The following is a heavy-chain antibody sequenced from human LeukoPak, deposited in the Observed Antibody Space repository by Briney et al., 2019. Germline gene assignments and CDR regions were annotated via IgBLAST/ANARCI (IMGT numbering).Heavy chain of an antibody. Sequence: SETLSLTCTVSGGSISSGSYYWSWIRQPPGKGLEWIGSIYHSGSTYYNPSLKSRVTISVDTSKNQFSLKLSSVTAADTAVYYCARISCSGGKCYLSAFDIWGQGTMVTVSS. D-gene: IGHD2-15*01. CDR2: IYHSGST. CDR1: GGSISSGSYY. V-gene: IGHV4-39*07. J-gene: IGHJ3*02. CDR3: ARISCSGGKCYLSAFDI.